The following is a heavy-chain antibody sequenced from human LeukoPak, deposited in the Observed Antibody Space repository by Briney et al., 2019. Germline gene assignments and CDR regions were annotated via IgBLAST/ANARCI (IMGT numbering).Heavy chain of an antibody. D-gene: IGHD5-24*01. CDR2: IGIESGNT. J-gene: IGHJ4*02. CDR3: ARDYKYAFDN. CDR1: GFTFSDYS. V-gene: IGHV3-48*01. Sequence: GGSLRLSCAASGFTFSDYSMNRVRQAPGKGLEWISYIGIESGNTNYADSVKGRLTISGDKPKNSLYLQMNSLRVEDTAVYYCARDYKYAFDNWGQGTLVTVSS.